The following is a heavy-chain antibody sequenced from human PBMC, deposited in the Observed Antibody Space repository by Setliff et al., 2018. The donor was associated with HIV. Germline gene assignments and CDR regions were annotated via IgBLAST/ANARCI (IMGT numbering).Heavy chain of an antibody. D-gene: IGHD6-25*01. CDR1: GYTFVDDG. CDR2: IGAYNGDT. CDR3: SRDRSATWTPTTY. V-gene: IGHV1-18*01. J-gene: IGHJ4*02. Sequence: ASVKVSCKASGYTFVDDGITWVRQAPGQGLEWMGWIGAYNGDTKYAQKFQDRVAMTIDTSASTAYMELRSLTSDDTAMYYCSRDRSATWTPTTYWGQGTLVTVSS.